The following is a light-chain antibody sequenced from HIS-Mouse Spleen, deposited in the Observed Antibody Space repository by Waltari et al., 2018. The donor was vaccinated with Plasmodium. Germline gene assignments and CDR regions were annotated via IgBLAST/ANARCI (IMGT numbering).Light chain of an antibody. Sequence: EIVMTQSPATLSVSPGDRATLSCRASQSVSSNLAWYQQKPGQAPRLLIYGASTRATGIPARFSGSGSGTTFTLTISSLQSEDFAVYYCQQYNNWSFTFGPGTKVDIK. CDR1: QSVSSN. V-gene: IGKV3-15*01. CDR2: GAS. CDR3: QQYNNWSFT. J-gene: IGKJ3*01.